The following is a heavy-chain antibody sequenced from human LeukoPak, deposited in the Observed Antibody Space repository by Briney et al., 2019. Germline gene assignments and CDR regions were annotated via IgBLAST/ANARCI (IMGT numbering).Heavy chain of an antibody. CDR2: ISYDGNNK. D-gene: IGHD1-26*01. CDR1: GFTFSSFA. Sequence: GGSLRLSCAASGFTFSSFAMHWVRQAPGKGLEWVAVISYDGNNKYYADSVKGRFTISRGNSKNTLYLQMNSLRAEDTALYYCARGFGSSYRVQNWFDPWGQGTLVTVSS. J-gene: IGHJ5*02. CDR3: ARGFGSSYRVQNWFDP. V-gene: IGHV3-30-3*01.